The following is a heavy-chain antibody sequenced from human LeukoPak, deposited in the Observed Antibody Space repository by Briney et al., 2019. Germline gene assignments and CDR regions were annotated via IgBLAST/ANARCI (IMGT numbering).Heavy chain of an antibody. V-gene: IGHV3-23*01. CDR3: AKGGHPAVVTTRFGS. J-gene: IGHJ5*01. CDR2: ISGSGNYM. D-gene: IGHD2-21*02. Sequence: GGSLRLSRAASGFTFDTYGMSWVRQAPGQGLEWVSSISGSGNYMYYKDSVNGRFTISRDNSKNTLLLQMNSLRAEDSAVYYCAKGGHPAVVTTRFGSWGQGTLVTVSS. CDR1: GFTFDTYG.